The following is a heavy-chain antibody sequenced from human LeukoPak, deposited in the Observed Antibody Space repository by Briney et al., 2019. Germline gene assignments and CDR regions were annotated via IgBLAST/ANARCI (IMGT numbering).Heavy chain of an antibody. CDR3: AGGNLNYGGNSNY. J-gene: IGHJ4*02. D-gene: IGHD4-23*01. V-gene: IGHV3-48*03. Sequence: PGGSLRLSCAASGFTFSSYEMNWVRQAPGKGLEWVSYISSSGSTIYYADSVKGRFTISRDNAKNSLYLQMNSLRAEDTAVYYCAGGNLNYGGNSNYWGQGTLVTVSS. CDR1: GFTFSSYE. CDR2: ISSSGSTI.